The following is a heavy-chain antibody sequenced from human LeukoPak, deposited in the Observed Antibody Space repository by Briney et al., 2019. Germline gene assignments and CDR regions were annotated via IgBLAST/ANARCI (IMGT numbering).Heavy chain of an antibody. V-gene: IGHV3-30*02. CDR1: AFTFSSYG. Sequence: GGSLRLSCAASAFTFSSYGMHWVRQAPGKGLEWVAFNRYDGSNKYYADSVKGRFTISRDNAKNSLYLQMNSLRAEDTAVYYCARGTYYDILTGYYTPFDYWGQGTLVTVSS. CDR3: ARGTYYDILTGYYTPFDY. CDR2: NRYDGSNK. D-gene: IGHD3-9*01. J-gene: IGHJ4*02.